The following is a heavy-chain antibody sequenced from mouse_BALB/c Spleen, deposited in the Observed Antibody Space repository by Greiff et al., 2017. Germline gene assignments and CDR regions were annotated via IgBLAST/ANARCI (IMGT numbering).Heavy chain of an antibody. D-gene: IGHD2-4*01. J-gene: IGHJ3*02. CDR2: ISSGGST. V-gene: IGHV5-6-5*01. Sequence: EVQGVESGGGLVKPGGSLKLSCAASGFTFSSYAMSWVRQTPEKRLEWVASISSGGSTYYPDSVKGRFTISRDNARNILYLQMSSLRSEDTAMYYCARGGYDWWGQGTLVTVSA. CDR3: ARGGYDW. CDR1: GFTFSSYA.